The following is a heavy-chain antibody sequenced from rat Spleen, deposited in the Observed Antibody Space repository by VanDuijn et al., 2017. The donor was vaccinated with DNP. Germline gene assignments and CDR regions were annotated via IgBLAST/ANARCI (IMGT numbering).Heavy chain of an antibody. Sequence: QVQLKESGPGLVQPSQTLSLTCTVSGFSLTNSGVSWVRQPPGKGLEWIAAISSGGDTYYNPFLKSRLSISRDTSKSQVFLKVNSLHTEDTAIYFCTRDLKRYFDYWGQGSLVTVSS. J-gene: IGHJ3*01. D-gene: IGHD1-5*01. CDR1: GFSLTNSG. V-gene: IGHV2S12*01. CDR2: ISSGGDT. CDR3: TRDLKRYFDY.